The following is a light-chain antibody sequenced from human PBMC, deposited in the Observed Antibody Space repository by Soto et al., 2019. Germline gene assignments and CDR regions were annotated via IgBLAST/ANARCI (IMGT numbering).Light chain of an antibody. CDR2: GAS. J-gene: IGKJ2*01. Sequence: EIVMTQSPATLSGSPGERATLSCRASQSVSSTLAWYQQTPGQAPRLLIYGASTRATGIPARFSGSGSGTDFTLTISSLQSEDFAVYYCQQYNNWPPYTFGQGTKLEIK. CDR3: QQYNNWPPYT. CDR1: QSVSST. V-gene: IGKV3-15*01.